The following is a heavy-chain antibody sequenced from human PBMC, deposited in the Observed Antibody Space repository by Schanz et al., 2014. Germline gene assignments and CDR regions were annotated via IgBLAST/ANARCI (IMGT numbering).Heavy chain of an antibody. CDR3: ASPSGYSDYGTYFDV. D-gene: IGHD5-12*01. V-gene: IGHV3-30-3*01. Sequence: VHLVESGGGLVKRGGSLRLSCAASGFTISSYAMHWVRQAPGKGLEWVALISNDGSIKYYADSVEGRFTISRDNSRNTLYLQMNSLRTEDTAVYYCASPSGYSDYGTYFDVWGQGTLVTVSS. CDR1: GFTISSYA. J-gene: IGHJ4*02. CDR2: ISNDGSIK.